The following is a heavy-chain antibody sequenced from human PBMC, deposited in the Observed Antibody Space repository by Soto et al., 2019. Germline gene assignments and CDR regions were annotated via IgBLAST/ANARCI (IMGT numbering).Heavy chain of an antibody. Sequence: TCAVYGGSFSGYYWSWIRQPPGKGLEWIGEINHSGSTNYNPSLKSRVTISVDTSRNQFSLKPSSVTAADTAVYYCARPTYYYDSSGYYYFEYWGQGTLVTVSS. CDR1: GGSFSGYY. CDR2: INHSGST. CDR3: ARPTYYYDSSGYYYFEY. J-gene: IGHJ4*02. D-gene: IGHD3-22*01. V-gene: IGHV4-34*01.